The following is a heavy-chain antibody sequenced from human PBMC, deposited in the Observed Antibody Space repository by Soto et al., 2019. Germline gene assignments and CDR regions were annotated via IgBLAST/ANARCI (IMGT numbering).Heavy chain of an antibody. CDR1: GFTFSNAW. D-gene: IGHD3-3*01. Sequence: GGSLRLSCAASGFTFSNAWMNWVRQAPGKGLEWVGRIKSKTDGGTTDYVAPVKGRFTISRDDSKNTLYLQMNSLKTEDTAVYYCTTGIAIFGVVNVSDYWGQGALVTVSS. CDR3: TTGIAIFGVVNVSDY. J-gene: IGHJ4*02. V-gene: IGHV3-15*07. CDR2: IKSKTDGGTT.